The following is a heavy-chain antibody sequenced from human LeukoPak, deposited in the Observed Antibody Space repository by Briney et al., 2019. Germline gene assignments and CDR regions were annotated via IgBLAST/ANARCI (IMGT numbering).Heavy chain of an antibody. CDR3: ARGRNSGYDLGLYYFDY. V-gene: IGHV1-46*01. J-gene: IGHJ4*02. D-gene: IGHD5-12*01. Sequence: ASVKVFCKASGYTFTSYYMHWVRQAPGQGLEWMGIINPSGGSTSYAQKFQGRVTMTRDTSTSTVYMELSSLRSEDTAVYYCARGRNSGYDLGLYYFDYWGQGTLATVSS. CDR2: INPSGGST. CDR1: GYTFTSYY.